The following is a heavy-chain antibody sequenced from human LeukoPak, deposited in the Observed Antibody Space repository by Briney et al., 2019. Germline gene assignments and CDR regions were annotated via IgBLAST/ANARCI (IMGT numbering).Heavy chain of an antibody. V-gene: IGHV3-23*01. CDR3: TKGESQPKYYFDY. CDR2: ISSSGGNT. CDR1: GFTFPSA. J-gene: IGHJ4*02. Sequence: GGSLRLSCAASGFTFPSAMRWVRQAPGKGLEWVSSISSSGGNTFYADAVQGRFTISRKNIQNTLYLQMNSLRAEETAVYYCTKGESQPKYYFDYWGQGTLVTVSS. D-gene: IGHD2-2*01.